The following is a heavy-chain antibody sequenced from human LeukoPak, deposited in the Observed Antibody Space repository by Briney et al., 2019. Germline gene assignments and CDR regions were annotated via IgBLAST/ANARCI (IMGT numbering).Heavy chain of an antibody. D-gene: IGHD6-13*01. J-gene: IGHJ6*02. CDR2: IYYSGST. CDR1: GGSISSGGYY. Sequence: SETLSLTCTVSGGSISSGGYYWSWIRQHPGKGLEWIGYIYYSGSTYYNPSLKSRVTISVDTSKNQFSLKLSSVTAADTAMYYCARDKSAESGRQQLEDYYGMDVWGQGTTVTVSS. CDR3: ARDKSAESGRQQLEDYYGMDV. V-gene: IGHV4-31*03.